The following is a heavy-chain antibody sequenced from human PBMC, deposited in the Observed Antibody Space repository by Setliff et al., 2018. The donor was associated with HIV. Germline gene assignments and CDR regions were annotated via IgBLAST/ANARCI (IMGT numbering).Heavy chain of an antibody. Sequence: GASVKVSCKASGGTFSSYAISWVRRAPGQGLEWMGRIIPIFGTANYAQKFQGRVTITADKSTSTAYMELSSLRSEDTAMYYCATDNREGVGTPYYFDYWGQGTQVTVSS. J-gene: IGHJ4*02. CDR3: ATDNREGVGTPYYFDY. V-gene: IGHV1-69*06. CDR2: IIPIFGTA. D-gene: IGHD1-26*01. CDR1: GGTFSSYA.